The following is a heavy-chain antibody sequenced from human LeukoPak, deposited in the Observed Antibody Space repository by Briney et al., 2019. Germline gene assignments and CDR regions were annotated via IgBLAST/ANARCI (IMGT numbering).Heavy chain of an antibody. J-gene: IGHJ4*02. D-gene: IGHD6-19*01. V-gene: IGHV3-53*01. Sequence: GGSLRLSCAASGFTVSSNYMSWVRQAPGKGLEWVSVIYSGGSTYYADSVKGRFTISRDNSKNTLYLQMNSLRAEGTAVYYCARFTTVAGLDYWGQGTLVTVSS. CDR1: GFTVSSNY. CDR2: IYSGGST. CDR3: ARFTTVAGLDY.